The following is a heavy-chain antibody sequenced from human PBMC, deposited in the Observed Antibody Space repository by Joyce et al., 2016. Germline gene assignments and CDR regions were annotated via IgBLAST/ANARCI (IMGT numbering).Heavy chain of an antibody. Sequence: QVQLVESGGGVVQPGRSLRLSCAASGFTFSNYNMHWVRQAPGKGLEWVAVISYDGSSKYYAESVKGRFTISRDNSKNTLYLQMNRLRAEDTAVYYCASRIVVPAPDAFDIWGQGTMVTVSS. V-gene: IGHV3-30-3*01. J-gene: IGHJ3*02. CDR2: ISYDGSSK. CDR3: ASRIVVPAPDAFDI. D-gene: IGHD2-2*01. CDR1: GFTFSNYN.